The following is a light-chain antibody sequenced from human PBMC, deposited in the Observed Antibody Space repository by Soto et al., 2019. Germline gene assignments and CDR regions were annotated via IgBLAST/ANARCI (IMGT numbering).Light chain of an antibody. V-gene: IGKV3-11*01. CDR2: DAS. CDR1: QSVSSY. J-gene: IGKJ1*01. CDR3: QQRSISWT. Sequence: EIVLTQPPATLSLSPGERATLSCRASQSVSSYLAWYQQKPGQAPRLLIYDASNRATGIPARFSGSGSGTDFTLTISSLEPEDFAVYYCQQRSISWTFGQGTKVE.